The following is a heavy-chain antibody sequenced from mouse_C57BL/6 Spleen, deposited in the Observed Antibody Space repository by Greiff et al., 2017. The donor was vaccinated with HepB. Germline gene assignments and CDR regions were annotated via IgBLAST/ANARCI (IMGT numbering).Heavy chain of an antibody. D-gene: IGHD2-5*01. Sequence: EVQLQQSGPELVKPGASVKISCKASGYSFTGYYMNWVKQSPEKSLEWIGEINPSTGGTTYNQKFKAKATLTVDKSSSTAYMQLKSLTSEDSAVYYCAREGENSNPSIAMDYWGQGTSVTVSS. V-gene: IGHV1-42*01. CDR3: AREGENSNPSIAMDY. CDR2: INPSTGGT. J-gene: IGHJ4*01. CDR1: GYSFTGYY.